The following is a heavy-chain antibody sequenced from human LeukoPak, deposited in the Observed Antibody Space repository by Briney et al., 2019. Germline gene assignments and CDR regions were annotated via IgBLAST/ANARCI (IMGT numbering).Heavy chain of an antibody. V-gene: IGHV5-51*01. CDR1: GYSFTSYW. D-gene: IGHD3-3*01. CDR2: IHPGDSDT. CDR3: ARRPSYDFWSGYYGVDGLDI. Sequence: GESLKISCKGSGYSFTSYWIGWVRQMPGKGLEWLGIIHPGDSDTRYSPSFQGQVTISADKSISTAYLQWNSLRASDTAMYYCARRPSYDFWSGYYGVDGLDIWGQGTMVTVSS. J-gene: IGHJ3*02.